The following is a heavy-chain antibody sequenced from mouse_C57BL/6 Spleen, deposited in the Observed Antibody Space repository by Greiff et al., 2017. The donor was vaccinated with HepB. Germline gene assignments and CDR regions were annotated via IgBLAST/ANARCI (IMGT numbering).Heavy chain of an antibody. CDR1: GFTFSSYA. CDR3: ARAPYDYVPYWYFDV. J-gene: IGHJ1*03. CDR2: ISDGGSYT. Sequence: EVKVVESGGGLVKPGGSLKLSCAASGFTFSSYAMSWVRQTPEKRLEWVATISDGGSYTYYPDNVKGRFTISRDNAKNNLYLQMSHLKSEDTAMYYCARAPYDYVPYWYFDVWGTGTTVTVSS. D-gene: IGHD2-4*01. V-gene: IGHV5-4*03.